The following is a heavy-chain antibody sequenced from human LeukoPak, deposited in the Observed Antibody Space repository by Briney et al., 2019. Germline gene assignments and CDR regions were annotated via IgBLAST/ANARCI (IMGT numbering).Heavy chain of an antibody. CDR2: IYYSGST. J-gene: IGHJ3*01. V-gene: IGHV4-59*08. CDR3: ARGGSFYDPSRSDSFDV. CDR1: GASTSSYY. D-gene: IGHD3-16*01. Sequence: SETLSLTCTVSGASTSSYYWSWIRQPPGKGLEWIGYIYYSGSTDYNPSLKSRVTISIDTSKNQFSLKLSSVTAADTAVYYCARGGSFYDPSRSDSFDVWGQGTMVTVSS.